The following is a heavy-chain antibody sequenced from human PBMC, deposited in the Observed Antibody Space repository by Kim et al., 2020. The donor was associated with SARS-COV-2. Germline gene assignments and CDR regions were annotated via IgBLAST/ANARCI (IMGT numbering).Heavy chain of an antibody. V-gene: IGHV5-51*01. J-gene: IGHJ4*02. Sequence: YSPSYQAKVTLSADKPISTAYLQWSSLKASDTAMYYCARQPIVGATGFDYWGQGTLVTVSS. D-gene: IGHD1-26*01. CDR3: ARQPIVGATGFDY.